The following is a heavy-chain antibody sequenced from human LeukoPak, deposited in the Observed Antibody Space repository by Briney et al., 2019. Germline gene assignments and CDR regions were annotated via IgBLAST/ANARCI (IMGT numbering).Heavy chain of an antibody. J-gene: IGHJ5*02. CDR1: GYTFTNYV. Sequence: GASVKVSCEASGYTFTNYVISWVRQAPGQGLEWMGWISGYNGNTNYAQKIQGRVTMATDTSTSTAYMELRSLRSDDTAVYYCARVGPYYDILTGYYKGYNWFDPWGQGTLVTVSS. CDR3: ARVGPYYDILTGYYKGYNWFDP. V-gene: IGHV1-18*01. D-gene: IGHD3-9*01. CDR2: ISGYNGNT.